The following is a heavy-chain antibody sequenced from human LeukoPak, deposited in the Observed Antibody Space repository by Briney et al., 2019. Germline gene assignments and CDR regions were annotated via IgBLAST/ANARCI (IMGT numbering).Heavy chain of an antibody. Sequence: SQTLSLTCTVSGYSISSGYFWGWIRQPPGKGLEWIGSIYHSGSTSYNPSLKSRLTISVDTSKNQFSLKLNFVTAADTAMYYCARMFRSSWYINWFDPWGQGTLVTVSS. J-gene: IGHJ5*02. CDR3: ARMFRSSWYINWFDP. CDR1: GYSISSGYF. D-gene: IGHD6-13*01. CDR2: IYHSGST. V-gene: IGHV4-38-2*02.